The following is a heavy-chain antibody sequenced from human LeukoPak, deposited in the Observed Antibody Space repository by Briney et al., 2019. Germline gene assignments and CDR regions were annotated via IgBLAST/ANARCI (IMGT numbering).Heavy chain of an antibody. CDR3: AIGAYHYGSGSYRSYFDY. V-gene: IGHV1-8*03. CDR1: GYTFTSYD. Sequence: ASVKVSCKASGYTFTSYDINWVRQATGQGLEWMGWMNPNSGNTGYAQKFQGRVTITRNTSISTAYMELSSLRFDDTAIYYCAIGAYHYGSGSYRSYFDYWGQGTLVRVSS. CDR2: MNPNSGNT. J-gene: IGHJ4*02. D-gene: IGHD3-10*01.